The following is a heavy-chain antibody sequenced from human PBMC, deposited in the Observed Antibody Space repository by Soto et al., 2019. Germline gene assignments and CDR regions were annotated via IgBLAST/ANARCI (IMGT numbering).Heavy chain of an antibody. CDR3: ATSIVGATNLDY. CDR2: IWYDGSNK. V-gene: IGHV3-33*01. J-gene: IGHJ4*02. Sequence: LRLSCAASGFTFSSYGMHWVRQAPGKGLEWVAVIWYDGSNKYYADSVKGRFTISRDNSKNTLYLQMNSLRAEDTAAYYCATSIVGATNLDYWGQGTLVTVSS. CDR1: GFTFSSYG. D-gene: IGHD1-26*01.